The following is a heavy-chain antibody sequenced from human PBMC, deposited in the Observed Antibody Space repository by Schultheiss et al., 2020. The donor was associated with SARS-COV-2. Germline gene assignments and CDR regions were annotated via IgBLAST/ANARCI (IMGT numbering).Heavy chain of an antibody. Sequence: SVKVSCKTSGYTFTSYGISWVRQAPGQGLEWMGGISPVLTSPNYAQKFQGRITIITDESTSTVYIELSSLRSEDTAVYYCASDYSTTWTGYSSWGQGTLVTVSS. J-gene: IGHJ5*02. CDR3: ASDYSTTWTGYSS. CDR1: GYTFTSYG. V-gene: IGHV1-69*05. CDR2: ISPVLTSP. D-gene: IGHD6-13*01.